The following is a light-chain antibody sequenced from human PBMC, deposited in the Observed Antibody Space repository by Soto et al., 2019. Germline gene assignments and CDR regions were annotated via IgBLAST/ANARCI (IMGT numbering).Light chain of an antibody. CDR2: DAS. CDR1: QNINNY. V-gene: IGKV1-33*01. CDR3: QQYENLPT. J-gene: IGKJ5*01. Sequence: DIHMNHSPSSLSASLVERVTITCQASQNINNYLNWYQQKPGRAPKLLIYDASNLEEGVPSRFRGSGSGTDFTFTISRLQPEDIATYYCQQYENLPTFGQGTRLEIK.